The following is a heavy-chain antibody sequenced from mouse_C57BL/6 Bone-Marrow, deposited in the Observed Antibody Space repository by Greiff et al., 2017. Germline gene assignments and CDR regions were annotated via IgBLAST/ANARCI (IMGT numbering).Heavy chain of an antibody. CDR2: IGPSDGYT. CDR1: GYTFTSYS. V-gene: IGHV1-69*01. Sequence: VQLQQSGAELVMPGASVKLSCKASGYTFTSYSMHWVKQRPGQGLEWIAEIGPSDGYTNYNHKFKGKSTMTVDKSSSTAYMQLSSLTSEDSAVYYCARGGYYYYRVFDDGGTGTSVTVSS. J-gene: IGHJ4*01. CDR3: ARGGYYYYRVFDD. D-gene: IGHD2-3*01.